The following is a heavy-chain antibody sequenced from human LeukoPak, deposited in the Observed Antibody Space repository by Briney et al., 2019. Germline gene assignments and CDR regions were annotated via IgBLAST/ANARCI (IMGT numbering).Heavy chain of an antibody. CDR2: IKSVTDGGTT. J-gene: IGHJ4*02. V-gene: IGHV3-15*01. CDR1: GINFNDAW. CDR3: TTGRLD. Sequence: GGSLRLSCGASGINFNDAWMYWVRQAPGKGLECVARIKSVTDGGTTDYAAPVQGRFTISRDDSKTTLYLQMDSLKSDDTAVYYCTTGRLDWGQGTLVTVSS. D-gene: IGHD6-19*01.